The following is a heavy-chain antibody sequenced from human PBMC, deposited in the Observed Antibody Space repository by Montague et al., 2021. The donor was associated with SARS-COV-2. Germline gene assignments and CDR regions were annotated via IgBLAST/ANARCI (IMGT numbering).Heavy chain of an antibody. CDR1: GDSISSGDYH. Sequence: TLSLTCTVSGDSISSGDYHWSWVRQPAGKGLEWIGYIYTLGSTSYNPSLKSRVTMSMDTSKNQLSLKLSSVTAADTAVYFRARSPYRTTYLNGMDVWGQGTTVTVSS. J-gene: IGHJ6*02. CDR2: IYTLGST. CDR3: ARSPYRTTYLNGMDV. D-gene: IGHD1-14*01. V-gene: IGHV4-61*09.